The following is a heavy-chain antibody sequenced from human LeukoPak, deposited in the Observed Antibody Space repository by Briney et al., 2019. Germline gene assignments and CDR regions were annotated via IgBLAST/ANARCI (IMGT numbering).Heavy chain of an antibody. CDR2: ISFDGNQR. Sequence: GGSLRLSCVASGFTFESYAMYWVRQAPGKGLECVSLISFDGNQRYYADSVKGRFTISRDNSKNTLYLQMNSLRAEDTAVYYCASGATTLDYWGQGTLVTVSS. J-gene: IGHJ4*02. CDR1: GFTFESYA. D-gene: IGHD1-14*01. V-gene: IGHV3-30*14. CDR3: ASGATTLDY.